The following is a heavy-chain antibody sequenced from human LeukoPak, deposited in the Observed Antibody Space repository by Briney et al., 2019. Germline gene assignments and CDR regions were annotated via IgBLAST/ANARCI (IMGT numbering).Heavy chain of an antibody. J-gene: IGHJ4*02. CDR3: ARGEWELLVFDY. V-gene: IGHV3-64*01. D-gene: IGHD1-26*01. Sequence: GGSLRLSCAASGFTFSSYAMHWVRQAPGKGLEYVSAISSNGGSTYYANSVKGRFTISRDNSKNTLYLQMGSLRAEDMAVYYCARGEWELLVFDYWGQGTLVTVSS. CDR2: ISSNGGST. CDR1: GFTFSSYA.